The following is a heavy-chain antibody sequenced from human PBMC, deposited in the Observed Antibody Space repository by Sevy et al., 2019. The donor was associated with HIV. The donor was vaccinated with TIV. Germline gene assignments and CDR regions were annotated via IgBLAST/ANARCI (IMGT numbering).Heavy chain of an antibody. CDR2: IYYSGST. CDR3: ARPTVGYDFWSGYYKGYYGMDV. V-gene: IGHV4-39*01. D-gene: IGHD3-3*01. J-gene: IGHJ6*02. Sequence: SETLSLTCTVSGGSISSSSYYWGWIRQPPEKGLGWIGSIYYSGSTYYNPSLKSRVTISVDTSKNQFSLKLSSVTAADTAVYYCARPTVGYDFWSGYYKGYYGMDVWGQWTTVTVSS. CDR1: GGSISSSSYY.